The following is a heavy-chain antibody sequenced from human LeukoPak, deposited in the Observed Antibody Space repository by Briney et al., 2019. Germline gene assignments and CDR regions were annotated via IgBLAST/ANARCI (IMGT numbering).Heavy chain of an antibody. Sequence: PSETLSLTCAVYGGSFSGYYWSWIRQPPGKGLEWIGEINHSGSTNYNPSLKSRVTISVDTSKNQFSLKLSSVTAADTAVYYCARDVRCYYYYYMDVWGKGTTVTVSS. J-gene: IGHJ6*03. CDR2: INHSGST. CDR1: GGSFSGYY. CDR3: ARDVRCYYYYYMDV. D-gene: IGHD6-6*01. V-gene: IGHV4-34*01.